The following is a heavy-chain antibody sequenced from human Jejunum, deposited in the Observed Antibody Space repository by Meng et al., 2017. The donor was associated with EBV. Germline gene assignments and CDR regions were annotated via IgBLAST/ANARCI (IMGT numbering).Heavy chain of an antibody. CDR2: IQSDESST. V-gene: IGHV3-74*01. J-gene: IGHJ4*02. CDR1: GFTFSSNW. D-gene: IGHD2/OR15-2a*01. Sequence: EVQLVESXGGLVQPGXSLRLSCAASGFTFSSNWMHWVRQAPGKGLVWVSRIQSDESSTSYADSVKGRFTISRDNAKNTLYLQMNSLRAEDTAVYYCARDYFFSIGYWGQGTLVTVSS. CDR3: ARDYFFSIGY.